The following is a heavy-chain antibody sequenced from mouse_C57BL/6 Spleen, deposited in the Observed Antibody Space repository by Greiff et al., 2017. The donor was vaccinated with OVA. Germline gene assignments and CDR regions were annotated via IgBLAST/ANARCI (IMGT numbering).Heavy chain of an antibody. CDR1: GYTFTDYY. Sequence: EVQLQQSGPELVKPGASVKISCKASGYTFTDYYMNWVKQSHGKSLEWIGDINPNNGGTSYNQKFKGKATLTVDKSSSTAYMELRSLTSEDSAVYYCARWGWGNFDYWGQGTTLTVSS. J-gene: IGHJ2*01. V-gene: IGHV1-26*01. CDR2: INPNNGGT. CDR3: ARWGWGNFDY. D-gene: IGHD2-3*01.